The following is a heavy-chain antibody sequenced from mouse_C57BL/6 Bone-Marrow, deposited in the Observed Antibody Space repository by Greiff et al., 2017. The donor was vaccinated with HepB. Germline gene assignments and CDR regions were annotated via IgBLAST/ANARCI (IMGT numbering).Heavy chain of an antibody. D-gene: IGHD3-1*01. Sequence: QVQLQQSGAELVMPGASVKLSCKASGYTFTSYWMHWVKQRPGQGLEWIGEIDPSDSYTNYNQKFKGKSTLTVDKSSSTAYMQLSSLTSEDSAVYYCARSGPVDYWGQGTSVTVSS. CDR1: GYTFTSYW. J-gene: IGHJ4*01. CDR2: IDPSDSYT. V-gene: IGHV1-69*01. CDR3: ARSGPVDY.